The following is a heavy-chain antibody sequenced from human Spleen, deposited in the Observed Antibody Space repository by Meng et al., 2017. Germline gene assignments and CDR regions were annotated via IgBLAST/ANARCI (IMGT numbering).Heavy chain of an antibody. Sequence: FGPTLAKLTQTLTLTCTYSGFSLTTPGGGVGWIRQPPGKALEWLALIYWDDDKRYSPSLKTRLTLSRDTSKNAVVLTMTNMDPVDTATYYCARIRLLTGDRFDYWGQGTLVTVSS. CDR2: IYWDDDK. CDR1: GFSLTTPGGG. D-gene: IGHD3-9*01. J-gene: IGHJ4*02. CDR3: ARIRLLTGDRFDY. V-gene: IGHV2-5*02.